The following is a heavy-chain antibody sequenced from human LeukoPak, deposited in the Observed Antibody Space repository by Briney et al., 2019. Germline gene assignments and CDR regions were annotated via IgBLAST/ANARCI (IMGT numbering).Heavy chain of an antibody. J-gene: IGHJ4*02. V-gene: IGHV3-21*01. CDR2: ISSSSSYI. CDR1: GFTFSSYS. CDR3: ARDGGAAAGNGLDY. D-gene: IGHD6-13*01. Sequence: GGSLRLSCAASGFTFSSYSMNWVRQAPGKGLEWVSSISSSSSYIYYADSVKGRFTISRDNAKNSLYLQMNSLRAEDTAVYYCARDGGAAAGNGLDYWGQGTLVTVSS.